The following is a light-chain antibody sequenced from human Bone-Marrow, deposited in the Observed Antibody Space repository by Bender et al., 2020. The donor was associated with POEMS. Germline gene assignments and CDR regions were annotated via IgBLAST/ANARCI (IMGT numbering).Light chain of an antibody. CDR1: Y. Sequence: YVSWYQLHPGKAPKLLIYEVSHRPAGVSDRLSGSKSGNTASLTVSGLQTEDEGDYYCTSYTSRSTVVFGGGTKLTVL. J-gene: IGLJ2*01. CDR2: EVS. CDR3: TSYTSRSTVV. V-gene: IGLV2-14*01.